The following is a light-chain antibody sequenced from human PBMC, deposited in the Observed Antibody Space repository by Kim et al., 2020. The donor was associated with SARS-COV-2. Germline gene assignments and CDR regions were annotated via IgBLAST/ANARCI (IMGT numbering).Light chain of an antibody. Sequence: SSELTQDPAVSVALGQTVRITCQGDSLRSYYASWYQQKPGQAPVLVIYKDTERPSGIPERFSGSSSGTTVTLTISGVQAEDEADYYCQSADSSGTYVLFG. CDR3: QSADSSGTYVL. V-gene: IGLV3-25*03. J-gene: IGLJ2*01. CDR1: SLRSYY. CDR2: KDT.